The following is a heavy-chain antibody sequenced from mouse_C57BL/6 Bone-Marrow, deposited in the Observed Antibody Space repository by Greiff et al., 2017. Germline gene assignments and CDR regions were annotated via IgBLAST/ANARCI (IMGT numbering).Heavy chain of an antibody. CDR3: AKGVITTVDYDMDY. CDR1: GYTFTSYW. Sequence: QVQLQQPGAELVKPGASVKMSCKASGYTFTSYWITWVKQRPGQGLEWIGDIYPGSGSTNYNEKFKSKATLTVDTSSSTAYMQLSSLTSEDSAVYYCAKGVITTVDYDMDYWGQGTSVTVSS. J-gene: IGHJ4*01. CDR2: IYPGSGST. D-gene: IGHD1-1*01. V-gene: IGHV1-55*01.